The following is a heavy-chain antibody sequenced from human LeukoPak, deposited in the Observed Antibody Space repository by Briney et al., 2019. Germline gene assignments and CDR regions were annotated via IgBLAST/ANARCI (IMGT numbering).Heavy chain of an antibody. Sequence: PSETLSLTCTVSGGSISSSSYYWGWIRQPPGKGLEWIGSFYYTGTTYYNPSLKSRVTISVDTSKNQFSLKLSSVTAADTAVYYCARGITGTNWFDPWGQGTLVTVSS. J-gene: IGHJ5*02. CDR2: FYYTGTT. CDR3: ARGITGTNWFDP. D-gene: IGHD1-7*01. V-gene: IGHV4-39*07. CDR1: GGSISSSSYY.